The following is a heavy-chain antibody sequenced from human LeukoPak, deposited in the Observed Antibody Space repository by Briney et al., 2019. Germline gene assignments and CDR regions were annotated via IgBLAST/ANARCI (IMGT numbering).Heavy chain of an antibody. V-gene: IGHV1-8*02. Sequence: ATSVKVSCKASGGTFSSYAISWVRQAPGQGLEWMGWMDPNSGNTGYAQKFQGRVTMTRNTSMRTAYMELSSLRSEDTAIYYCARSVWGSPWGQGTLVTVSS. D-gene: IGHD3-16*01. J-gene: IGHJ5*02. CDR1: GGTFSSYA. CDR3: ARSVWGSP. CDR2: MDPNSGNT.